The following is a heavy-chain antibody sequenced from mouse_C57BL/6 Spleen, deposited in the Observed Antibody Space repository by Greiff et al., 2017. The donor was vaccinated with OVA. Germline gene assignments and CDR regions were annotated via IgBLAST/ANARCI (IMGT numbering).Heavy chain of an antibody. CDR1: GYTFTSYW. V-gene: IGHV1-50*01. D-gene: IGHD1-1*01. CDR3: ARDPYYYGSSSYAMDY. CDR2: IDPSDSYT. J-gene: IGHJ4*01. Sequence: VQLQQPGAELVKPGASVKLSCKASGYTFTSYWMQWVKQRPGQGLEWIGEIDPSDSYTNYNEKFKSKATLTVDTSSSTAYMQLSSLTSEDSAVYYCARDPYYYGSSSYAMDYWGQGTSVTVSS.